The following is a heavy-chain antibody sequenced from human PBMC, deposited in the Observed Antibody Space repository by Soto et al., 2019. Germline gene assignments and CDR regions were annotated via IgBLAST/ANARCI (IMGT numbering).Heavy chain of an antibody. CDR1: GGTFDRYA. J-gene: IGHJ4*02. Sequence: QVQVVQSGAEVKKPGSSVKVSCKASGGTFDRYAIIWVRQAPGQGLEWMGGIIPILGRPNYAQKFQGKVTITADESTSTAYMELTRLRSEDTAVYYCARVSNFDSPGYYLFDHWGQGTLVTVSS. CDR3: ARVSNFDSPGYYLFDH. V-gene: IGHV1-69*01. D-gene: IGHD3-22*01. CDR2: IIPILGRP.